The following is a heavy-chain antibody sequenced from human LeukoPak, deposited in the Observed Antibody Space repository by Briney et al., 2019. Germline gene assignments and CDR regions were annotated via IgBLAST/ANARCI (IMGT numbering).Heavy chain of an antibody. CDR1: AFTFTRYD. CDR2: MGSVDDT. Sequence: GGSLTLSCAASAFTFTRYDMHWVRQATENFLEWHSSMGSVDDTYYSGSLKGRFTISRENALNSLYLQMNSLRAGDTVFYYCAREETGYCYRYFGLWGRGTLVTVSS. CDR3: AREETGYCYRYFGL. J-gene: IGHJ2*01. D-gene: IGHD3-22*01. V-gene: IGHV3-13*01.